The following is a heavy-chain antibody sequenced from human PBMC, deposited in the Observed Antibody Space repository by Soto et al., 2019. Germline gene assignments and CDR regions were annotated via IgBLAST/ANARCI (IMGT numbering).Heavy chain of an antibody. V-gene: IGHV3-30*18. J-gene: IGHJ4*02. CDR1: GFTFSSYG. CDR2: ISYDGSNK. CDR3: AKPGIAAAGTFDY. D-gene: IGHD6-13*01. Sequence: QVQLVESGGGVVQPGRSLRLSCAASGFTFSSYGMHWVRQAPGKGLEWVAVISYDGSNKYYADSVKGRFTISRDNSKNTLYLQMNSLRAEDTAVYYCAKPGIAAAGTFDYWGQGTLVTVSS.